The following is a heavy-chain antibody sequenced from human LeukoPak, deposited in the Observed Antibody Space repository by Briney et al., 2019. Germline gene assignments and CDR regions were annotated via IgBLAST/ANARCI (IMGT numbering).Heavy chain of an antibody. CDR3: ARSYSSGWYGRGNWFDP. CDR2: IYYSGST. J-gene: IGHJ5*02. Sequence: SETLSLTCTVSGGSISSYYWSWIRQPPGKGLEWIGYIYYSGSTNYNPSLKSRVTISVDTSKNQFSLKLSSVTAADTAVYYGARSYSSGWYGRGNWFDPWGQGTLVTVSS. V-gene: IGHV4-59*01. CDR1: GGSISSYY. D-gene: IGHD6-19*01.